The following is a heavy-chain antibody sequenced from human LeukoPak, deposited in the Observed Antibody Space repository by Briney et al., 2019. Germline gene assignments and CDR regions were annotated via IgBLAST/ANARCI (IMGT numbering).Heavy chain of an antibody. V-gene: IGHV4-39*01. J-gene: IGHJ5*02. CDR1: GGSISSYY. CDR2: IYYSGST. Sequence: PSETLSLTCTVSGGSISSYYWGWIRQPPGKGLEWIGSIYYSGSTYYNPSLKSRVTISVDTSKNQFSLKLSSVTAADTAVYYCARRDIPNWFDPWGQGTLVTVSS. CDR3: ARRDIPNWFDP.